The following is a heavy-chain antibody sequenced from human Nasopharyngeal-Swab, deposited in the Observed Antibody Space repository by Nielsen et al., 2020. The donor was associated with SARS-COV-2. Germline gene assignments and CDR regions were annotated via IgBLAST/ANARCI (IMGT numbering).Heavy chain of an antibody. CDR3: ARVDLALSNYFDY. CDR2: ISGTASTI. Sequence: GESLKISCAASGFTFDIYEMNWVRQTPGKGLEWVSYISGTASTIYYADSVKGRFTISRDNAKNSLYLHMNSLTAEDTAIYYCARVDLALSNYFDYWGQGTLVTVSS. V-gene: IGHV3-48*03. D-gene: IGHD3-10*01. J-gene: IGHJ4*02. CDR1: GFTFDIYE.